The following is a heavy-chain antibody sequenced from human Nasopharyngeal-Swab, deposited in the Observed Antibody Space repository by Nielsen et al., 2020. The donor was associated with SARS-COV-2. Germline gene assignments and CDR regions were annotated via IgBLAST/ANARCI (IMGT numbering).Heavy chain of an antibody. CDR3: ARLDPFGSEDK. CDR1: GGSISSYY. D-gene: IGHD3-3*01. J-gene: IGHJ4*02. V-gene: IGHV4-59*01. CDR2: IYYSGST. Sequence: SETLSLTCTVSGGSISSYYWSWIRQPPGKGLEWIGYIYYSGSTNYNPSLKSRVTISVDTSKNQFSLKLSSVTAADTAVYYCARLDPFGSEDKWGQGTLVTVSS.